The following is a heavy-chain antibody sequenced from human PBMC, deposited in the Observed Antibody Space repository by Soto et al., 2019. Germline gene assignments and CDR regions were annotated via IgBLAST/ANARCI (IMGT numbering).Heavy chain of an antibody. CDR2: IIPIPGTA. J-gene: IGHJ6*02. CDR3: ARSQGSSTSLEIYYYYYYGMDV. V-gene: IGHV1-69*01. Sequence: QVQLVQSGAEVKKPGSSVKVSCKASGGTFGSYAISWVRQDPGQGLEWMGGIIPIPGTANYAQKFQGRVTIAADESTCTAYMELSSLRSEDTAVYYCARSQGSSTSLEIYYYYYYGMDVWGQGTTVTVSS. CDR1: GGTFGSYA. D-gene: IGHD2-2*01.